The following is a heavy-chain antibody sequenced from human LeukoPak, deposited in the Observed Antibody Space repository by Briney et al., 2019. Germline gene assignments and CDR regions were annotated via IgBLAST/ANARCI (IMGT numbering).Heavy chain of an antibody. Sequence: SETLSLTCSVSGGSIGTYYWSWIRQPAGKGLEWIGRIYTGGSTNYNPSLKSRVTISVDTSKNQFSLKLSSVTAADTAVYYCARVLAVAGQSSLPYYFDYWGQGTLVTVSS. CDR1: GGSIGTYY. CDR3: ARVLAVAGQSSLPYYFDY. J-gene: IGHJ4*02. V-gene: IGHV4-4*07. CDR2: IYTGGST. D-gene: IGHD6-19*01.